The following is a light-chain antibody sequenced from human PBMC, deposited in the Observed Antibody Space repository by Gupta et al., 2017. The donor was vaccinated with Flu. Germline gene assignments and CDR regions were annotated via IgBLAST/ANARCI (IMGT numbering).Light chain of an antibody. CDR1: SSNIGTND. Sequence: QSVLTQPPSASGTPGQRVTISCSGASSNIGTNDVNWYQQLPGAAPKLLIYYNNLRPSGVPARFSGSKSGTSASLAINGLQSEDEADYYCAAWDDGLNGDVFGTGTKVTV. CDR2: YNN. CDR3: AAWDDGLNGDV. J-gene: IGLJ1*01. V-gene: IGLV1-44*01.